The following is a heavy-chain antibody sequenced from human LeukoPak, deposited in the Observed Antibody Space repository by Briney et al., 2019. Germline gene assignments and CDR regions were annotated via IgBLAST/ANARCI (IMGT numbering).Heavy chain of an antibody. V-gene: IGHV3-33*01. CDR1: GFTFSNYD. CDR2: IWYDGSNK. Sequence: PGRSLRLSCAASGFTFSNYDMHWVRQAPGKGLEWVAVIWYDGSNKYYADSVKGRFTISRDNSKNTLYLQMNSLRAEDTAVYYCASDSYSPEYFQHWGQGTLVTVSS. CDR3: ASDSYSPEYFQH. D-gene: IGHD2-15*01. J-gene: IGHJ1*01.